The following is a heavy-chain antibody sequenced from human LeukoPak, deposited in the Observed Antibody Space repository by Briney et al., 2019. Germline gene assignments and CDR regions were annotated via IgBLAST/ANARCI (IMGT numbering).Heavy chain of an antibody. V-gene: IGHV3-66*01. CDR1: GFTFSDYY. CDR3: AKSRNFDY. Sequence: GGSLRLSCAASGFTFSDYYMSWIRQAPGKGLEWVSVIYSGGSTYYADSVKGRFTISRDNSKNTLYLQMNSLRAEDTAVYYCAKSRNFDYWGQGTLVTVSS. J-gene: IGHJ4*02. CDR2: IYSGGST.